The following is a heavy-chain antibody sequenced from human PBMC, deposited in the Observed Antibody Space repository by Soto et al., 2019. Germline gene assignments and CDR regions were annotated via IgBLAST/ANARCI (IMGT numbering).Heavy chain of an antibody. CDR3: GAREWELTDYYYGMDV. CDR1: AATLSSYA. D-gene: IGHD1-26*01. Sequence: SAKVFCTDSAATLSSYAMSWVRPGPGQGLEWMGGIIPIFGPANNAQKHHGRVKITADESTSTAFIELSSLRSDDKYVYYCGAREWELTDYYYGMDVWGQGTTVTVSS. CDR2: IIPIFGPA. V-gene: IGHV1-69*13. J-gene: IGHJ6*02.